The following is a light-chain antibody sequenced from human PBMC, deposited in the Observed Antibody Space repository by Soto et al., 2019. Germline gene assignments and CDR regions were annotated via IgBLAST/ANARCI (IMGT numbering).Light chain of an antibody. J-gene: IGKJ4*01. CDR2: ATS. CDR1: QDISNY. CDR3: QQVNSYPLT. V-gene: IGKV1-9*01. Sequence: DIQLTQSPSFLSASVGDRVTITCRASQDISNYLAWYQQKLGKAPKFLIYATSTVQSGVPSRFSGSGSGTEFTLTIISLQPEDFATYYCQQVNSYPLTFGGGTKVEIK.